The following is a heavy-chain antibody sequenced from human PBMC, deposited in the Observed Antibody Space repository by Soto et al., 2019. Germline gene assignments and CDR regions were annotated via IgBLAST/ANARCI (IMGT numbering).Heavy chain of an antibody. CDR2: ISTYNGDT. D-gene: IGHD3-22*01. CDR1: GYTFTRSG. Sequence: ASVKVSCKASGYTFTRSGISWVRQAPGQGLEWMGWISTYNGDTNYAQTFQGRVTMTTDTSTSTAYMEMRSLRSDDTAVYYCARDLPGYYDSSGPPFLNYYYYGMDVWGQGTTVTVSS. J-gene: IGHJ6*02. V-gene: IGHV1-18*01. CDR3: ARDLPGYYDSSGPPFLNYYYYGMDV.